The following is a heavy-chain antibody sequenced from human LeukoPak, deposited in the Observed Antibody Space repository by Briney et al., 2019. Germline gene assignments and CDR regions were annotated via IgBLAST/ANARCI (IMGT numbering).Heavy chain of an antibody. V-gene: IGHV5-51*01. Sequence: GESLKISCKGSGYSFTSYWIGWVRQMPGKGLEWMGIIYPGDSDTRYSPSFQGQVTISADKSISTAYLQWSSLKASDTAMYYCAREGDGCSGGSCYPNWFDPWGQGTLVTVSS. CDR1: GYSFTSYW. J-gene: IGHJ5*02. D-gene: IGHD2-15*01. CDR3: AREGDGCSGGSCYPNWFDP. CDR2: IYPGDSDT.